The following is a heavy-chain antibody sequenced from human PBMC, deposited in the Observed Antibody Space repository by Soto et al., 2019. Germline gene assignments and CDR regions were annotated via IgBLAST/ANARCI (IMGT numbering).Heavy chain of an antibody. Sequence: SETLSLTCTVSGGSISSYYWSWIRQPAGKGLEWIGRIYTSGSTNYNPSLKSRVTMSVDTSKNQFSLKLSSVTAADTAVYYCARDRSYYDSSGYYSYFDYWGQGTLVTVSS. D-gene: IGHD3-22*01. CDR1: GGSISSYY. CDR2: IYTSGST. V-gene: IGHV4-4*07. CDR3: ARDRSYYDSSGYYSYFDY. J-gene: IGHJ4*02.